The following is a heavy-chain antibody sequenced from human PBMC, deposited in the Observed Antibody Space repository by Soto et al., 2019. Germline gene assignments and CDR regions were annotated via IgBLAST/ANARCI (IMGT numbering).Heavy chain of an antibody. V-gene: IGHV1-18*01. CDR2: ISAYNGNT. D-gene: IGHD6-13*01. J-gene: IGHJ6*02. CDR3: ARDSSQEIGSRWFPPLYCYGMDV. Sequence: ASVKVSCEASGYTFTSCGISWVRQAPGQGLERMGWISAYNGNTNYAQKLQGRVTMTTYTSTSTAYMALRSLRSDDTAVYYCARDSSQEIGSRWFPPLYCYGMDVWGQGTTVTGSS. CDR1: GYTFTSCG.